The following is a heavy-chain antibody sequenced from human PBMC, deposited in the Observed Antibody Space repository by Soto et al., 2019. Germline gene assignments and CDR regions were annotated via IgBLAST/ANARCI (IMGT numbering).Heavy chain of an antibody. D-gene: IGHD1-26*01. Sequence: GAPLKVACKASGVTFSSHASSQVRQAPVQGFEWRGGIIPIFGTANYAQKFQGRVTITADKSTSTAYMELSSLRSEDTAVYYCARRGLSGSYYYFDYWAQGPLVTVSS. CDR1: GVTFSSHA. CDR2: IIPIFGTA. V-gene: IGHV1-69*06. CDR3: ARRGLSGSYYYFDY. J-gene: IGHJ4*02.